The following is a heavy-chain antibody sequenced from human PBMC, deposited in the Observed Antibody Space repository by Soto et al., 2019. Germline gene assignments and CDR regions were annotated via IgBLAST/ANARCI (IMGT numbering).Heavy chain of an antibody. CDR1: GFTFDDHG. D-gene: IGHD6-19*01. CDR3: ARDGGVVVAVDAFDV. CDR2: ITWNGATT. V-gene: IGHV3-20*04. J-gene: IGHJ3*01. Sequence: EVQLVESGGGVVRPGGSLRLSCAASGFTFDDHGMTWVRQAPGKGLEWVSGITWNGATTGYADSVKGRFTISRDNAKNSLYLQMNSLRVEDTALYYCARDGGVVVAVDAFDVWGQGTMVTASS.